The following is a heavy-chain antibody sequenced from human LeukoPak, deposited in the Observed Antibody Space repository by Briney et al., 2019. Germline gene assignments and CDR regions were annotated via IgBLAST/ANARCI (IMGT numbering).Heavy chain of an antibody. D-gene: IGHD1-26*01. V-gene: IGHV3-53*01. Sequence: GGSLRLSCAASGFTVSTYYMTWVRQAPGKGLECVSVIYSGGSTYYADSVKGRFTISRDDSKNTLYLQMNSLRAEDTAVYYCAKDGERGSYSYFDYWGQGTLDTVSS. CDR2: IYSGGST. CDR1: GFTVSTYY. J-gene: IGHJ4*02. CDR3: AKDGERGSYSYFDY.